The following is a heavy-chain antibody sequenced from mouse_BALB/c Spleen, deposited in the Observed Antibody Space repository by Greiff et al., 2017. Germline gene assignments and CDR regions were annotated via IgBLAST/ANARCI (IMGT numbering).Heavy chain of an antibody. D-gene: IGHD1-1*01. Sequence: EVMLVESGGGLVQPGGSLRLSCATSGFTFSDFYMAWVRQPPGKRLEWIAASRNKANDYTTEYSASVKGRFIVSRDTSQSILYLQMNALRAEDTAIYYGARDASWGGSSYWYFDVWGAGTTVTVSS. CDR1: GFTFSDFY. CDR3: ARDASWGGSSYWYFDV. J-gene: IGHJ1*01. V-gene: IGHV7-1*02. CDR2: SRNKANDYTT.